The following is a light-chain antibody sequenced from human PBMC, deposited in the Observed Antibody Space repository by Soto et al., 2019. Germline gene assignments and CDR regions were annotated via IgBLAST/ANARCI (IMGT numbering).Light chain of an antibody. CDR1: SSNIGSNY. CDR3: AARDDRLSGLV. CDR2: RNN. V-gene: IGLV1-47*01. J-gene: IGLJ2*01. Sequence: QSVLTQPPSASGTPGQRVTISCSGSSSNIGSNYVYWYHQLPGTAPKLVIYRNNQRPSGVPDRISGSKSGTSASLAISGLRAEDEADYYCAARDDRLSGLVFGRGTKVTVL.